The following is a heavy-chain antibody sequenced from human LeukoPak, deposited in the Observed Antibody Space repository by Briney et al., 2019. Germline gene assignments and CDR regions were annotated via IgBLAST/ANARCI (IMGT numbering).Heavy chain of an antibody. V-gene: IGHV4-31*03. J-gene: IGHJ5*02. CDR2: IYYSGST. Sequence: PSQTLSLTCTVSGGSISSGGYYWSRIRQHPGKGLEWIGYIYYSGSTYYNPSLKSRVTISVDTSKNQFSLKLSSVTAADTAVYYCARVHRGYYGSGSYYWFDPWGQGTLVTVSS. CDR3: ARVHRGYYGSGSYYWFDP. CDR1: GGSISSGGYY. D-gene: IGHD3-10*01.